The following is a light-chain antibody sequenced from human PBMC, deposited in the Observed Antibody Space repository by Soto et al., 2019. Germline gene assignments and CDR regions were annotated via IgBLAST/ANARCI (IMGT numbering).Light chain of an antibody. CDR1: SSDVGGYNY. CDR3: SSKTSSSTPYV. Sequence: QSALTQPASVSGSPGQSVTISCTGTSSDVGGYNYVSWFQQHPGTAPQLMIYGVSNRPSGVSHRFSGSKSGNTASLTISGLQVEDEVEYYCSSKTSSSTPYVFGAGPKVTV. J-gene: IGLJ1*01. V-gene: IGLV2-14*01. CDR2: GVS.